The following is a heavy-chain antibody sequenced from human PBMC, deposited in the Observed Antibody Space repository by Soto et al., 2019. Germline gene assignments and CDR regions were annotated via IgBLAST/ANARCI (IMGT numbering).Heavy chain of an antibody. Sequence: QVQLQESGPGLVKPSQTLSLTCTVSGGSISSGGYYWSWIRQHPGKGLEWIGYIYYSGSTYYNPSLKSRVTISVDTSKNQFSRKLSSVTAADTAVYYGARVRVGDYDYYYGMDVWGQGTTVTVSS. CDR2: IYYSGST. D-gene: IGHD4-17*01. CDR1: GGSISSGGYY. V-gene: IGHV4-31*03. J-gene: IGHJ6*02. CDR3: ARVRVGDYDYYYGMDV.